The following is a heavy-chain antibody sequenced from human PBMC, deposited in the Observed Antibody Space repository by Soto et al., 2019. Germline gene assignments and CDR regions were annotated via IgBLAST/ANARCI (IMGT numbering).Heavy chain of an antibody. CDR2: ISYDGSNK. V-gene: IGHV3-30-3*01. CDR1: GFTFRNYA. CDR3: ARGDREDIAVVVGVRPGEYGVDV. Sequence: QVQLVESGGGVVQPGRSLRLSCAASGFTFRNYAMHWVRQAPGKGLECVVVISYDGSNKFYRDYVKGRFTISRDNSKNTLYLQINSLRYEDTAVYYCARGDREDIAVVVGVRPGEYGVDVWGQGTTVTVSS. D-gene: IGHD2-15*01. J-gene: IGHJ6*02.